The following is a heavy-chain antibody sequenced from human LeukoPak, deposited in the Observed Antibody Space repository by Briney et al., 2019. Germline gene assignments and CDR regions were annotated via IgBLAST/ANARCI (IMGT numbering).Heavy chain of an antibody. J-gene: IGHJ3*02. D-gene: IGHD3-10*01. CDR3: ARDHYYGSGSYYSPDAFDI. CDR1: GFTVSSNY. CDR2: ITSSSSFM. Sequence: GGSLRLSCAASGFTVSSNYMSWVRQAPGKGLEWVSSITSSSSFMYHADSVKGRFTISRDNAKNSLFLQMDSLRAEDTAVYYCARDHYYGSGSYYSPDAFDIWGQGTMVTVSS. V-gene: IGHV3-21*01.